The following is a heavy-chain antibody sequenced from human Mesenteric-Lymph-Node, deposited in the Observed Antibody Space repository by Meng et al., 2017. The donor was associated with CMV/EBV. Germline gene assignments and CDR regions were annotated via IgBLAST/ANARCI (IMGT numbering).Heavy chain of an antibody. CDR3: ARGGGATPDY. Sequence: GESLKISCAASGFTFSDYYMTWIRQAPGKGLEWVSYISSSGSSIYYADSVKGRFAISRDNAKNSLYLQMNSLRDEGTAVYYCARGGGATPDYWGQGTLVTVSS. CDR2: ISSSGSSI. J-gene: IGHJ4*02. CDR1: GFTFSDYY. D-gene: IGHD1-26*01. V-gene: IGHV3-11*04.